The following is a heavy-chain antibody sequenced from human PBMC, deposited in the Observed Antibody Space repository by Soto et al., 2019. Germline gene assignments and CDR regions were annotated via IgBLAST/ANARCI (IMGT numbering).Heavy chain of an antibody. J-gene: IGHJ4*02. D-gene: IGHD5-18*01. Sequence: PSETLSLTCTVSGGSVSSGSYYWSWIRQPPGKGLEWIGYIYYSGSTNYNPSLKSRVTISVDTSKNQFSLKLSSVTAADTAVYYCARDGNTAMVIGGPGFDYWGQGTLVTVSS. V-gene: IGHV4-61*01. CDR1: GGSVSSGSYY. CDR3: ARDGNTAMVIGGPGFDY. CDR2: IYYSGST.